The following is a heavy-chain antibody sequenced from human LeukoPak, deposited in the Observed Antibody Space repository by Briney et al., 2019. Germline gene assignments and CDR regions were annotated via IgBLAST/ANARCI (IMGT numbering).Heavy chain of an antibody. D-gene: IGHD3-22*01. Sequence: SETLSLTCAVYGGSFSGYYWSRIRQPAGKGLEWIGRIYTSGSTNYNPSLKSRVTISVDKSKSQFSLKLSSVTAADTAVYYCARDRGDSSGHFDYWGQGTLVTVSS. CDR2: IYTSGST. V-gene: IGHV4-4*07. J-gene: IGHJ4*02. CDR3: ARDRGDSSGHFDY. CDR1: GGSFSGYY.